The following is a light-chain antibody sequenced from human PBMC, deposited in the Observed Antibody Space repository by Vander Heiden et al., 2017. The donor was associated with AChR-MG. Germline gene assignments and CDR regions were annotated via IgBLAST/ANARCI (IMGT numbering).Light chain of an antibody. J-gene: IGLJ3*02. Sequence: QSVLTQPPSASGTPGHRVPISCSGGRSHLSRGPLHWYQKCPGTAPNLLIHSNNQRPSGGPDRCSGSKAGTSAALAISGLQSEDEADYYCATWDGSLNGWMFGGGTKLTVL. CDR3: ATWDGSLNGWM. CDR2: SNN. V-gene: IGLV1-44*01. CDR1: RSHLSRGP.